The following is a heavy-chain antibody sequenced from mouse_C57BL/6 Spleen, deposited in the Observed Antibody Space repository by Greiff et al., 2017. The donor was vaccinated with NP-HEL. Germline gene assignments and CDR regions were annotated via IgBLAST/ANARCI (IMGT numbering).Heavy chain of an antibody. D-gene: IGHD2-1*01. CDR3: ARRSILLLYDLFDY. CDR2: IYPGDGDT. Sequence: VQLQQSGPELVKPGASVKISCKASGYAFSSSWMNWVKQRPGKGLEWIGRIYPGDGDTNYNGKFKGKATLTADKSSSTAYMQLSSLTSEDSAVYFCARRSILLLYDLFDYWGQGTTLTVSS. V-gene: IGHV1-82*01. CDR1: GYAFSSSW. J-gene: IGHJ2*01.